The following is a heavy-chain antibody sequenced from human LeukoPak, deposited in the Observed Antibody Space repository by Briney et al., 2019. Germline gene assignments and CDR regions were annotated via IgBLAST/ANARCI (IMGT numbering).Heavy chain of an antibody. CDR1: GGSFRNYY. V-gene: IGHV4-34*01. CDR2: INHGGNT. D-gene: IGHD2-2*01. Sequence: SETLSLTCAVSGGSFRNYYWTWIRQSPEKGLEWIGEINHGGNTNYIPSLKSRVTISVDTSKNQFSLMLSSVTAADTAVYYCAREGALVVVPAASGAFDIWGQGTMVTVSS. J-gene: IGHJ3*02. CDR3: AREGALVVVPAASGAFDI.